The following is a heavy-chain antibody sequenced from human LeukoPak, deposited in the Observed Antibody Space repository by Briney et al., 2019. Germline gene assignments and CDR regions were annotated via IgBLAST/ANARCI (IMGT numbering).Heavy chain of an antibody. CDR3: TRGPRNDP. V-gene: IGHV1-8*01. J-gene: IGHJ5*02. D-gene: IGHD1-14*01. Sequence: ASVKVSCKTSGYTFSTYEINWVRQAAGQGLEWMGWMHPNSGSIDYAQKFQGRVTMTRDTSTNTAYMELSSLRSEDTAVYYCTRGPRNDPWGQGTLVIVSS. CDR1: GYTFSTYE. CDR2: MHPNSGSI.